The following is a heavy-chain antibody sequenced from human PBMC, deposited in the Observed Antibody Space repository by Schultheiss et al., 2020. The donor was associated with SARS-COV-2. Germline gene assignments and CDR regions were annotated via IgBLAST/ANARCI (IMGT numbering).Heavy chain of an antibody. CDR1: GGSISSYY. D-gene: IGHD1-26*01. CDR2: IYTSGST. CDR3: ARDVRDSGSYQGYIDY. V-gene: IGHV4-4*07. Sequence: SQTLSLTCTVSGGSISSYYWSWIRQPAGKGLEWIGRIYTSGSTNYNPSLKSRVTISVDTSKNQFSLKLSSVTAADTAVYYCARDVRDSGSYQGYIDYWGQGTLVTVSS. J-gene: IGHJ4*02.